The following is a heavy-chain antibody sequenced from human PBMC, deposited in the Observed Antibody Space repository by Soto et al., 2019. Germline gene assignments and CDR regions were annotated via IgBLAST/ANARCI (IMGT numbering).Heavy chain of an antibody. CDR1: GFTFSTYW. J-gene: IGHJ4*02. CDR3: AAGGSGYYAN. Sequence: EVQLVESGGALVQPGGSLRLSCAASGFTFSTYWMHWVRQAPGKGLLWVSRIKTDGHYATYADSVKGRFTIYRDNAKNTLYLQMNSLRVEDAAVYYCAAGGSGYYANWGQGTLVTVSS. CDR2: IKTDGHYA. D-gene: IGHD3-22*01. V-gene: IGHV3-74*01.